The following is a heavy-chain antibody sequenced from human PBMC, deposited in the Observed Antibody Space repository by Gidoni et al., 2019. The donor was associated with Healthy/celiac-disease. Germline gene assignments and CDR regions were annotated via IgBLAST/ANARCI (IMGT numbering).Heavy chain of an antibody. D-gene: IGHD3-22*01. V-gene: IGHV4-34*01. CDR2: INHCGST. Sequence: QVQLQQWGAGLLKPSETLSLTCAVYGGSFSGYYWSWIRQRPGKGLEWIGEINHCGSTNYSPSLKSRVTISVDTSKNHFTQKLSSVTAADTAVYYCARNPHYYDSSGYNYGMDVWGQGTTVTVSS. CDR3: ARNPHYYDSSGYNYGMDV. J-gene: IGHJ6*02. CDR1: GGSFSGYY.